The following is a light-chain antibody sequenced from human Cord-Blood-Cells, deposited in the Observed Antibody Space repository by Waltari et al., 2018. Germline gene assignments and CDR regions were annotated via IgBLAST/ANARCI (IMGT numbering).Light chain of an antibody. J-gene: IGLJ3*02. CDR1: SSDVGGYHL. CDR2: EGS. CDR3: CSYAGSSTWV. Sequence: QSALTQPASVSGSPGQSITISCTGTSSDVGGYHLVPWYHQHPGKAPKLMIYEGSKRPSGVSNRFSGSKSGNTASLTISGLQAEDEADYYCCSYAGSSTWVFGGGTKLTVL. V-gene: IGLV2-23*01.